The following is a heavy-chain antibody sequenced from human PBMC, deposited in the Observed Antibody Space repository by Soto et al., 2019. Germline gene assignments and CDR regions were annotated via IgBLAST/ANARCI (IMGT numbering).Heavy chain of an antibody. CDR1: GGSISSYY. CDR2: IYYSGST. Sequence: PSETLSLTCTVSGGSISSYYWSWIRQPPGKGLEWIGCIYYSGSTNYNPSLKSRVTISVDTSKNQFSLKLSSVTAADTAVYYCASLTYYYDSSGYFPDGYYGMDVWGQGTTVTVSS. J-gene: IGHJ6*02. D-gene: IGHD3-22*01. V-gene: IGHV4-59*01. CDR3: ASLTYYYDSSGYFPDGYYGMDV.